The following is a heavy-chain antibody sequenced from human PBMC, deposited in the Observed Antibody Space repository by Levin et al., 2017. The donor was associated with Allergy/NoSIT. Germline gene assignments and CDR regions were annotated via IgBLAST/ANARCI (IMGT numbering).Heavy chain of an antibody. D-gene: IGHD2-2*01. CDR3: ARGYDSSSKNWFDP. J-gene: IGHJ5*02. Sequence: GESLKISCKASGYTFTSYAMHWVRQAPGQRLEWMGWINAGNGNTKYSQKFQGRVTITRDTSASTAYMELSSLRSEDTAVYYCARGYDSSSKNWFDPWGQGTLVTVSS. V-gene: IGHV1-3*01. CDR2: INAGNGNT. CDR1: GYTFTSYA.